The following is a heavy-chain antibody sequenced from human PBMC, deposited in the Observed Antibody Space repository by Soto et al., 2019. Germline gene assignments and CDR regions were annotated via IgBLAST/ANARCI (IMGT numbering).Heavy chain of an antibody. J-gene: IGHJ4*02. Sequence: ASVKVSCKASGYTFTSYGISWVRQAPGQGLEWMGWISAYNGNTNYAQKLQGRVTMTTDTSTSTAYMELRSLGSDDTAVYYCASVPSGWYYFDYWGQGTLVTVSS. CDR2: ISAYNGNT. V-gene: IGHV1-18*01. CDR1: GYTFTSYG. D-gene: IGHD6-19*01. CDR3: ASVPSGWYYFDY.